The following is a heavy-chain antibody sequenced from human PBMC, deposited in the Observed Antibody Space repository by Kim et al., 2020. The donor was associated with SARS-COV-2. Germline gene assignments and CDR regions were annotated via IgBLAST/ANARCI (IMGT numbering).Heavy chain of an antibody. V-gene: IGHV3-9*01. Sequence: GGSLRLSCAASGFTFHDYPLYWVRQTPRQGLELVSRISWNSVIISYADSVRGRFTVSRDNAKNSLYLQMTSLRTDDTALYYCARGDYNKYDALDYWGQGTLVTVSS. D-gene: IGHD4-4*01. CDR1: GFTFHDYP. J-gene: IGHJ4*02. CDR2: ISWNSVII. CDR3: ARGDYNKYDALDY.